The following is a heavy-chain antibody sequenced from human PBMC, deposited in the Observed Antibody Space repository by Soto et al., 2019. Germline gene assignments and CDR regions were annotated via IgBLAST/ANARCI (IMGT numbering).Heavy chain of an antibody. Sequence: EVQLVESGGGLVQPGGSLRLSCAASGFTFSSYWMSWVRQAPGKGLEWVANIKQDGSEKYYVDSVKGRFTISRDNAKNSLYLQMNSLRAEDTAVYYCAREGLYSSSWYYYYYYGMDVWGQGTTVTVSS. V-gene: IGHV3-7*04. J-gene: IGHJ6*02. CDR1: GFTFSSYW. D-gene: IGHD6-13*01. CDR2: IKQDGSEK. CDR3: AREGLYSSSWYYYYYYGMDV.